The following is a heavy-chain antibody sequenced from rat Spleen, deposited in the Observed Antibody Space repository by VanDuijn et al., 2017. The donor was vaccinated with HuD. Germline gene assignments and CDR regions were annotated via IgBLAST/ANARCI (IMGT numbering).Heavy chain of an antibody. CDR3: ARRHYGYTDYFDY. J-gene: IGHJ2*01. CDR2: ISYGDSSGHSCT. CDR1: GFTFSDYV. Sequence: EVQLVESGGGLVQPGKSLKLSCAASGFTFSDYVMAWVRQAPTKGLEWVATISYGDSSGHSCTYYRDSVKGRFTISRDNAKSTLSLQMDSLRSEDTATFYCARRHYGYTDYFDYWGQGVMVTVSS. D-gene: IGHD1-9*01. V-gene: IGHV5-29*01.